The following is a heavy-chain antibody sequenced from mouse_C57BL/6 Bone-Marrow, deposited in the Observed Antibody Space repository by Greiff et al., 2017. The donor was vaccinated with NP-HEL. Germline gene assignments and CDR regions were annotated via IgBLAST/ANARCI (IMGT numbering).Heavy chain of an antibody. CDR2: IWRGGST. CDR3: AKRIYYGNLYAMDY. CDR1: GFSLTSYG. Sequence: VKLQESGPGLVQPSQSLSITCTVSGFSLTSYGVHWVRQSPGKGLEWLGVIWRGGSTDYNAAFMSRLSITKDNSKSQVFFKMNSLQADDTAIYYCAKRIYYGNLYAMDYWGQGTSVTVSS. J-gene: IGHJ4*01. D-gene: IGHD2-1*01. V-gene: IGHV2-5*01.